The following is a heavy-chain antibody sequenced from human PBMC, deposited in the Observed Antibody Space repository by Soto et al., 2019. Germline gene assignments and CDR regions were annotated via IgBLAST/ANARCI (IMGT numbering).Heavy chain of an antibody. CDR1: GFTFSSYA. Sequence: GSLRLSCAASGFTFSSYARSWVRQAPGKGLEGVSAISGSGGSTYYADSVKGRFTISRDNSKNTLYLQMNSLRAEDTAVYYCAKDEGTSSYSSGPTYFDYWGQGTLVTVSS. J-gene: IGHJ4*02. V-gene: IGHV3-23*01. D-gene: IGHD6-19*01. CDR2: ISGSGGST. CDR3: AKDEGTSSYSSGPTYFDY.